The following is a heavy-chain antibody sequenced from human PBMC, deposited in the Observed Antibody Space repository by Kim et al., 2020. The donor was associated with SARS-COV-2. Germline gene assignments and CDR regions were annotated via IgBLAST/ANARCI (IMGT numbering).Heavy chain of an antibody. CDR1: GFTFDDYA. Sequence: GGSLRLSCAASGFTFDDYAMHWVRQAPGKGLEWVSGISWNSGSIGYADSVKGRFTISRDNAKNSLYLQMNSLRAEDTALYYCAKDNAGYSSSWYGDIDYWGQGTLVTVSS. CDR2: ISWNSGSI. J-gene: IGHJ4*02. CDR3: AKDNAGYSSSWYGDIDY. D-gene: IGHD6-13*01. V-gene: IGHV3-9*01.